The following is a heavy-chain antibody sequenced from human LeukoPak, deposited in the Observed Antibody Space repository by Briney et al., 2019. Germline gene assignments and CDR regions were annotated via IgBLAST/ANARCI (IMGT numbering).Heavy chain of an antibody. CDR3: ARTGQGVRTQGYNWFDP. V-gene: IGHV4-34*01. Sequence: TETLSLTRAVYVGSFSGYYWSWIRQPPGKGLEWIGEINHSGSTNYIPSLKSRVTVSVDTCKNQFSLKLSYVTAEDPAVYCCARTGQGVRTQGYNWFDPWGQGTLVTVSS. D-gene: IGHD1-14*01. J-gene: IGHJ5*02. CDR2: INHSGST. CDR1: VGSFSGYY.